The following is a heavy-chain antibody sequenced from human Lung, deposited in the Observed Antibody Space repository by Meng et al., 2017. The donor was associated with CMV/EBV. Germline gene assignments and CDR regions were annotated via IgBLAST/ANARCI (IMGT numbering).Heavy chain of an antibody. D-gene: IGHD2-15*01. CDR1: GGSISTYY. V-gene: IGHV4-59*01. Sequence: LXCTVSGGSISTYYWNWLRQLPGKGLEWIGYISNSGSTDYNPSLKSRVTISVDTSKNQFSLKLTSVTAADTAVYYCTRFDMDVEGYYGMDVWGQGNXV. J-gene: IGHJ6*02. CDR3: TRFDMDVEGYYGMDV. CDR2: ISNSGST.